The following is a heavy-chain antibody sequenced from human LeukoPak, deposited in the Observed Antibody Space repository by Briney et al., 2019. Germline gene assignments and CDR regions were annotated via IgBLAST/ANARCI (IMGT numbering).Heavy chain of an antibody. Sequence: HPGGSLRLSCAASGFTFSSYAMSWVRQAPGKGLEWASAISGSGGSTYYADSVKGRFTISRDNSKNTLYLQMNSLRAEDTAVYYCAKGSGRWLQLNFRYYFDYWGQGTLVTVSS. CDR3: AKGSGRWLQLNFRYYFDY. CDR1: GFTFSSYA. D-gene: IGHD5-24*01. J-gene: IGHJ4*02. CDR2: ISGSGGST. V-gene: IGHV3-23*01.